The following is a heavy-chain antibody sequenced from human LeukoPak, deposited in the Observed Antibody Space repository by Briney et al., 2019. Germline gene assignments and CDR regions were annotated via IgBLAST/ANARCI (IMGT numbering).Heavy chain of an antibody. Sequence: ASVKVSCKASGYTFTSYGISWVQQAPGQGLEWMGWISAYNGNTNYAQKLQGRVTTTTDTSTSTAYMELRSLRSDDTAVYYCARDNCSGGSCYYYYGMDVWGQGTTVTVSS. CDR2: ISAYNGNT. D-gene: IGHD2-15*01. CDR1: GYTFTSYG. J-gene: IGHJ6*02. CDR3: ARDNCSGGSCYYYYGMDV. V-gene: IGHV1-18*01.